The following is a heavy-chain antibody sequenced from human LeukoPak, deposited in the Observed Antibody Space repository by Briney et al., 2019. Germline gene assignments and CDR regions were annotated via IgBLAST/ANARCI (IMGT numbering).Heavy chain of an antibody. Sequence: GGSLRLSCAASGFTVSNNYMNWVRQAPGKGLEWVSIIYTGGSTNYADSVKGRFTISRDNSKNTLYLQMNSLRAEDTAVYYCARDNNGYDSWGQGTLVTVAS. J-gene: IGHJ5*01. D-gene: IGHD2-8*01. CDR1: GFTVSNNY. V-gene: IGHV3-53*01. CDR3: ARDNNGYDS. CDR2: IYTGGST.